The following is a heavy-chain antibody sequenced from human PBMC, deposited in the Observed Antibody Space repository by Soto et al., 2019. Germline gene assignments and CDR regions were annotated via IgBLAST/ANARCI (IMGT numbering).Heavy chain of an antibody. V-gene: IGHV1-69*12. CDR2: IIPISGTT. CDR3: ARGGDGTVAAAIHYYYYYGMDV. Sequence: QVQLVQSGAEVKKPGSGVKVSCEALEFTFSTHPITWGGKAPGQGLGGMGGIIPISGTTNYEQKFQGRVTITADESTSTGYMELSSLTYEDTAVYYCARGGDGTVAAAIHYYYYYGMDVWGQGTTVTVSS. CDR1: EFTFSTHP. J-gene: IGHJ6*02. D-gene: IGHD6-13*01.